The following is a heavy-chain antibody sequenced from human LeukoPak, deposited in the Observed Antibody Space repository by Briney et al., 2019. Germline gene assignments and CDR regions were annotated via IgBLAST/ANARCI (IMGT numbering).Heavy chain of an antibody. V-gene: IGHV3-9*01. D-gene: IGHD1-14*01. Sequence: GRSLRLSCAASGFTFDDYATHWVRQAPGKGLEWVSGISWNSGSIGYADSVKGRFTISRDNAKNSLYLQMNSLRAEDTALYYCAPEGFDYWGQGTLVTVSS. CDR1: GFTFDDYA. J-gene: IGHJ4*02. CDR2: ISWNSGSI. CDR3: APEGFDY.